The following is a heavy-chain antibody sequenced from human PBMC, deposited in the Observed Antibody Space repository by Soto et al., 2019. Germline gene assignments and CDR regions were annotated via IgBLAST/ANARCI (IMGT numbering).Heavy chain of an antibody. CDR1: GGSISSYY. CDR2: IYYSGST. Sequence: ASETLSLTCTVSGGSISSYYWSWIRQPPGKGLEWIGYIYYSGSTNYNPSLKSRVTISVDTSKNQFSLKLSSVTAADTAVYYCARRRFGELLNEYYFDYWGQGTLVTVSS. J-gene: IGHJ4*02. D-gene: IGHD3-10*01. CDR3: ARRRFGELLNEYYFDY. V-gene: IGHV4-59*08.